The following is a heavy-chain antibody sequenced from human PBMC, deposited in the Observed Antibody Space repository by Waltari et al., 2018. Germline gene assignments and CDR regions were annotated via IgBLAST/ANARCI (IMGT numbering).Heavy chain of an antibody. V-gene: IGHV4-39*02. CDR3: ARTFMVRTIRSRGWFDP. J-gene: IGHJ5*02. CDR1: ADSISSSNYY. CDR2: VYYTGST. Sequence: QLQLQESGPRLVKPSETLSLTCSVLADSISSSNYYWAWIRQPPGKGLVWIGSVYYTGSTYYKASLKSRVTISVDTSKNYFSLSLTSVTATDTAIYFCARTFMVRTIRSRGWFDPWGQGTLVTVSS. D-gene: IGHD3-10*01.